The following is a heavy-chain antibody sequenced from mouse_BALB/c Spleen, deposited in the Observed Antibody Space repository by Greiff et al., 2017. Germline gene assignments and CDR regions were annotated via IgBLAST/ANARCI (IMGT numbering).Heavy chain of an antibody. CDR2: ISSGGSYT. Sequence: EVQRVESGAGLVKPGGSLNLSCAASGFTFSGYAMSWVRQSPEKRLEWVAVISSGGSYTYYPDTVTGRFTISRDTAKNTLYLEMSSLRSEDTAEYYCARDGNDAMDYWGQGTSVTVSS. J-gene: IGHJ4*01. CDR3: ARDGNDAMDY. CDR1: GFTFSGYA. D-gene: IGHD2-1*01. V-gene: IGHV5-9-4*01.